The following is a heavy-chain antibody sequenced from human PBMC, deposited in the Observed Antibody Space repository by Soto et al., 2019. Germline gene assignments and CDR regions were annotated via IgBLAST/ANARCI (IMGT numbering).Heavy chain of an antibody. CDR3: ARTNSGSYFERDY. J-gene: IGHJ4*02. D-gene: IGHD1-26*01. CDR1: GFTFSNYR. CDR2: IKEDGSEK. Sequence: EVQLVESGGGLVQPGGSLRLSCAASGFTFSNYRMTWVRQAPGKGLEWVANIKEDGSEKHYVDSVKGRFTISRDNAKNSLFLQMDSLRGEDTAVYYCARTNSGSYFERDYWGQGTLVTVSS. V-gene: IGHV3-7*01.